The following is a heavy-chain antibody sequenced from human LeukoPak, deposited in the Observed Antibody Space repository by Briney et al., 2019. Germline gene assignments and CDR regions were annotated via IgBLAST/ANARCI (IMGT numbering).Heavy chain of an antibody. V-gene: IGHV3-23*01. Sequence: GGSLRLSCAASGFTVSSNYMSWVRQAPGKGLEWVSAISGSGGSTYYADSVKGRFTISRDNSKNTLYLRVNSLRAEDTAVYYCAKDKWSSGDYVWGSYRLRRHWGQGTLVTVSS. CDR3: AKDKWSSGDYVWGSYRLRRH. CDR2: ISGSGGST. D-gene: IGHD3-16*02. CDR1: GFTVSSNY. J-gene: IGHJ4*02.